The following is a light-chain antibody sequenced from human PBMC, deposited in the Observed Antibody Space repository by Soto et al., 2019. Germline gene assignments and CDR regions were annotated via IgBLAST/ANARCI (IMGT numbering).Light chain of an antibody. CDR1: NSNVGNNT. CDR2: TNN. J-gene: IGLJ3*02. V-gene: IGLV1-44*01. CDR3: AAWDDSLNGWP. Sequence: QAVVTQPPSASGTPGQRVTISCSGSNSNVGNNTVNWYQQLPGTAPKLLIETNNQRPSGVPDRFSGSKSATSASLAISGLQSEDEADYYCAAWDDSLNGWPFGGGTKLTVL.